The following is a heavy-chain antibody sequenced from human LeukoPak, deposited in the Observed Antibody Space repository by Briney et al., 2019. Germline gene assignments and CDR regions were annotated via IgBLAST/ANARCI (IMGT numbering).Heavy chain of an antibody. CDR1: GYTFTSYY. J-gene: IGHJ5*02. CDR3: ARALPHRRLMDTTMEQHWFDP. Sequence: GASVKVSCKASGYTFTSYYMHWVRQAPGQGLEWMGIINPSGGNTNYAQKFQGRVTMTRDMSTSTVYMELSSLRSEGTAMYYCARALPHRRLMDTTMEQHWFDPWGQGTLVTVSS. CDR2: INPSGGNT. V-gene: IGHV1-46*01. D-gene: IGHD5-18*01.